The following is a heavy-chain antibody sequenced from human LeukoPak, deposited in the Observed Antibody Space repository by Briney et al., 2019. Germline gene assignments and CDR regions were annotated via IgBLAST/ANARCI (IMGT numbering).Heavy chain of an antibody. CDR1: GFTFDDYA. V-gene: IGHV3-9*01. Sequence: PGGSLRLSCAASGFTFDDYAMHWVRQAPGKGLEWVSGISWNSGSIGYADSVKGRFTISRDSAKNSLYLQMNSLRAEDTALYYCAKDILADYYGMDVWGQGTTVTVSS. CDR2: ISWNSGSI. J-gene: IGHJ6*02. CDR3: AKDILADYYGMDV.